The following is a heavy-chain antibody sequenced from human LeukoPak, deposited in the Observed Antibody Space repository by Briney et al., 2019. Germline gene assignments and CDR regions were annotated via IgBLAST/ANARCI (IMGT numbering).Heavy chain of an antibody. CDR3: ARDEYYFWSGYYYMDV. CDR2: ISAYNGNT. D-gene: IGHD3-3*01. CDR1: GYALTSCG. V-gene: IGHV1-18*01. J-gene: IGHJ6*03. Sequence: ASVKVSCKASGYALTSCGISSVRQAPGQGLEWMGWISAYNGNTNYAQKLQGRVTMTTDTSTSTAYMELRSLRTDDTAVYYCARDEYYFWSGYYYMDVWGKGTTVTVSS.